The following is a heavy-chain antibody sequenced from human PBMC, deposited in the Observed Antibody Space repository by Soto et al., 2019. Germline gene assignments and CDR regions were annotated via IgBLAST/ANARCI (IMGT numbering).Heavy chain of an antibody. CDR2: ISSVGGVT. CDR3: ANPPHY. Sequence: GWSLRLSCAASGFTFSTYAMSWVRQAPGKGLEWVSAISSVGGVTYYADSVKGRFTISRDNSKNTVSLQMSSLSAEDTAVYYCANPPHYWGHGTLVTVSS. CDR1: GFTFSTYA. V-gene: IGHV3-23*01. J-gene: IGHJ4*01.